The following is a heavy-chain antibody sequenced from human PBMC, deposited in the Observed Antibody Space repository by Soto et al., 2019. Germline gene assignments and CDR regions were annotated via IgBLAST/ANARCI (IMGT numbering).Heavy chain of an antibody. J-gene: IGHJ5*02. CDR2: ISSSGNTI. D-gene: IGHD1-26*01. CDR1: VFTFRDYY. V-gene: IGHV3-11*01. Sequence: GASLILSSAACVFTFRDYYMSWMRHAPGKGLEWLSYISSSGNTIYYATSVKGRFTISRDNAKNSLSLQMNSLTAEDTAVYYCARRLRFSGVGPSTSNWFDPWGQGTPVTVPS. CDR3: ARRLRFSGVGPSTSNWFDP.